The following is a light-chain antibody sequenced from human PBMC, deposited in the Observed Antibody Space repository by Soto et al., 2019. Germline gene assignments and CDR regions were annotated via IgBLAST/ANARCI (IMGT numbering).Light chain of an antibody. Sequence: QSALTQPPSASGSPGQSVTISCTGTSSDVGAYKYVSWYQQHPGKAPKLMIYEVTKRPSGVPGRFSGSKSGNTASLTVSCLQAEHEADYYCSSYAGNNNFVVFGGGTQLTVL. CDR2: EVT. J-gene: IGLJ2*01. CDR1: SSDVGAYKY. V-gene: IGLV2-8*01. CDR3: SSYAGNNNFVV.